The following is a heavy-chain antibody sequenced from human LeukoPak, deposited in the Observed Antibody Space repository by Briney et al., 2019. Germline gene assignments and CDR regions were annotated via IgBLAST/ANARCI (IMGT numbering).Heavy chain of an antibody. J-gene: IGHJ3*02. CDR2: IYHSGST. CDR1: GGSISSGGYY. V-gene: IGHV4-30-2*01. CDR3: ARDLGTPRDI. D-gene: IGHD1-1*01. Sequence: SQTLSLTCTVSGGSISSGGYYWSWIRQPPGKGLEWIGYIYHSGSTYYNPSLKSRVTISVDRSKNQFSLKLSSVTAADTAVYYCARDLGTPRDIWGQGTMVTVSS.